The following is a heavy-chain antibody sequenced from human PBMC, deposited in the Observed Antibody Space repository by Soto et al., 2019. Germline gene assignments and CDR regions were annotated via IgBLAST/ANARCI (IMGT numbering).Heavy chain of an antibody. J-gene: IGHJ6*02. CDR3: TTDXPLIAAAAPYYYYGMDV. V-gene: IGHV3-15*01. D-gene: IGHD6-13*01. CDR1: GFTFSNAW. CDR2: IKSKTDGGTT. Sequence: AGGSLRLSCAASGFTFSNAWMSWVRQAPGEGLEWVGRIKSKTDGGTTDYAAPVKGRFTISRDDSKNTLYLQMNSLKTEDTAVYYCTTDXPLIAAAAPYYYYGMDVWGQGTTVTVSS.